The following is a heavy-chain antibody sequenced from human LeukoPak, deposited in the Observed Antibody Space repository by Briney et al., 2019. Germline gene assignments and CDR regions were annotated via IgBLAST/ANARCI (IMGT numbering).Heavy chain of an antibody. CDR3: ARTITKSRLVDY. CDR1: GYTFTGYY. CDR2: INPNSGGT. V-gene: IGHV1-2*02. J-gene: IGHJ4*02. Sequence: ASAKVSCKASGYTFTGYYMHWVRQAPGQGLEWMGWINPNSGGTNYAQKFQGRVTMTRDTSISTAYMELSRLRSDDTAVYYCARTITKSRLVDYWGQGTLVTVSS. D-gene: IGHD5-12*01.